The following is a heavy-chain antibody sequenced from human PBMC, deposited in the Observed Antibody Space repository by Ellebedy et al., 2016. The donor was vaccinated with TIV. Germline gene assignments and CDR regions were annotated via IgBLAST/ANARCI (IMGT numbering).Heavy chain of an antibody. CDR1: GGSISSSNW. CDR3: ARSLVVVVPAAISSQLYYYYGMDV. V-gene: IGHV4-4*02. Sequence: SETLSLTXAVSGGSISSSNWWSWVRQPPGKGLEWIGEIYHSGSTNYNPSLKSRVTISVDKSKNQFSLKLSSVTAADTAVYYCARSLVVVVPAAISSQLYYYYGMDVWGQGTTVTVSS. J-gene: IGHJ6*02. CDR2: IYHSGST. D-gene: IGHD2-2*02.